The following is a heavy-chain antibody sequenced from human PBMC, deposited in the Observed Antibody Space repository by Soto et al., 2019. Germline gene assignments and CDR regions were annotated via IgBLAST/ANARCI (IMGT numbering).Heavy chain of an antibody. V-gene: IGHV3-21*01. J-gene: IGHJ4*02. CDR3: ARAPIGSGRVVDY. D-gene: IGHD6-19*01. Sequence: GSLRLSCAASGFTFSSFAMSWVRQAPGKGLEWVSSITSSSTYIYYADSVKGRFTISRDNAKNSLYLQMNSLRAEDTAVYYCARAPIGSGRVVDYWGQGTLVTVSS. CDR2: ITSSSTYI. CDR1: GFTFSSFA.